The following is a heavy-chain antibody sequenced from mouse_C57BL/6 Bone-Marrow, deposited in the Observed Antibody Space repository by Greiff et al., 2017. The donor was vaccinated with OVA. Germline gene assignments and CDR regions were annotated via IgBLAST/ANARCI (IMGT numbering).Heavy chain of an antibody. V-gene: IGHV3-5*01. CDR2: IYYSGTI. D-gene: IGHD2-10*01. CDR1: GISITTGNYR. CDR3: ARAPYPYYFGY. J-gene: IGHJ2*01. Sequence: EVKLMESGPGLVKPSQTVFLTCTVTGISITTGNYRWSWIRQFPGNKLEWIGYIYYSGTITYNPSLTSRTTITRDTPKNQFFLEMNSLTAEDTATYYCARAPYPYYFGYWGQGTTLTVSS.